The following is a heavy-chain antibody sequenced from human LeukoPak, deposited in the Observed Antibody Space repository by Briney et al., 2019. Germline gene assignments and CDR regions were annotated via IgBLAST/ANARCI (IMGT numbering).Heavy chain of an antibody. V-gene: IGHV1-2*02. CDR1: GGTFSSYA. CDR2: INPNSGDT. D-gene: IGHD1-26*01. CDR3: ARMTVGGTGLDY. J-gene: IGHJ4*02. Sequence: ASVKVSCKASGGTFSSYAISWVRQAPGQGLEWMGWINPNSGDTNYAQNFQGRVTMTRDTSISTAYMEMSRLRSDDTGMYYCARMTVGGTGLDYWGQGTPVTVSS.